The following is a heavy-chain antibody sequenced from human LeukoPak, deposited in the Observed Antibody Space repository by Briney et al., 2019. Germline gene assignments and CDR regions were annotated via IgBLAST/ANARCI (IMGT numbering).Heavy chain of an antibody. D-gene: IGHD2-15*01. CDR1: GGSISSSSYY. V-gene: IGHV4-39*07. Sequence: SETLSLTCTVPGGSISSSSYYWGWIRQPPGKGLEWIGSIYYSGSTYYNPSLKSRVTISVDKSKNQFSLKLSSVTAADTAVYYCARALGGYCSGGSCYSVYYYYGMDVWGQGTTVTVSS. CDR2: IYYSGST. J-gene: IGHJ6*02. CDR3: ARALGGYCSGGSCYSVYYYYGMDV.